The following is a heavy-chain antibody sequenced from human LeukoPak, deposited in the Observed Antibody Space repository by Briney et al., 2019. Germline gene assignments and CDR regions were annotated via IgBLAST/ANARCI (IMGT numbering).Heavy chain of an antibody. D-gene: IGHD5-18*01. CDR2: ISGSGGST. CDR1: GFTFSSYA. Sequence: PGGSLRLSCAASGFTFSSYAMSWVRQAPGKGLEWVSAISGSGGSTYYADSVKGRFTISRDNSKNTLYLQMNSLRAEDTAAYYCAKDEPRIQLWLPNWFDPWGQGTLVTVSS. V-gene: IGHV3-23*01. CDR3: AKDEPRIQLWLPNWFDP. J-gene: IGHJ5*02.